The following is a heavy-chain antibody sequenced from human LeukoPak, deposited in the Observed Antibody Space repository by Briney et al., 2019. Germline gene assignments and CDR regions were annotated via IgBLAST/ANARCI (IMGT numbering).Heavy chain of an antibody. CDR3: ARGDGYNFFFN. CDR2: IYRVGST. CDR1: GFTVSDNY. Sequence: PGGSLRLSCAASGFTVSDNYIRWVRQAPGKGLEWVSGIYRVGSTYYADSLKGKFTISRDNDKNALYLQMNSLRAEDTAVYYCARGDGYNFFFNWGQGTLVTVSS. J-gene: IGHJ4*02. V-gene: IGHV3-66*01. D-gene: IGHD5-24*01.